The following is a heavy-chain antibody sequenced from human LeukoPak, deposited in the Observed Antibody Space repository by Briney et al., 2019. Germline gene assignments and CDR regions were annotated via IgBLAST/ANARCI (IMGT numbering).Heavy chain of an antibody. D-gene: IGHD7-27*01. CDR2: ISETGDRT. J-gene: IGHJ4*02. CDR1: GFTFGNYV. CDR3: VKDNGIWGLDY. Sequence: GGSLRLSCAASGFTFGNYVMHWARQVPGKGLEWVSRISETGDRTDYADSVKGRFTTSRDNSKNSLFLQMNTLGTEDTAFYYCVKDNGIWGLDYWGQGALATVSS. V-gene: IGHV3-43*02.